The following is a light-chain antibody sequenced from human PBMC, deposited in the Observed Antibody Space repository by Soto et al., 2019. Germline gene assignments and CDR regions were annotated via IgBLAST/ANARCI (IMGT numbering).Light chain of an antibody. CDR3: QQRYAWPPIT. CDR1: RSVRSY. V-gene: IGKV3-11*01. CDR2: DAS. J-gene: IGKJ5*01. Sequence: EIVLTQSPATLSLSPGERATLSCRASRSVRSYLAWYQQKPGQAPRLLIYDASNRAAGIPARFSGSGSDTDFTLPISNLEPEDFAVYYCQQRYAWPPITFGQGTRLEIK.